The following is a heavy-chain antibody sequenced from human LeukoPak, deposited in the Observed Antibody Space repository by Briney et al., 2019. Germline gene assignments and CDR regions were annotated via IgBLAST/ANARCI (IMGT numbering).Heavy chain of an antibody. D-gene: IGHD3-10*01. CDR3: ARDEIRSGAFDI. Sequence: GGSLRLSCAASGFAFSSYEMNWVRQAPGKGLEWVSYISSSGTTIYDADSVKGRFTISRDNAKNSLYLQMNSLRAEDTAVYYCARDEIRSGAFDIWGRGTMVTASS. J-gene: IGHJ3*02. V-gene: IGHV3-48*03. CDR2: ISSSGTTI. CDR1: GFAFSSYE.